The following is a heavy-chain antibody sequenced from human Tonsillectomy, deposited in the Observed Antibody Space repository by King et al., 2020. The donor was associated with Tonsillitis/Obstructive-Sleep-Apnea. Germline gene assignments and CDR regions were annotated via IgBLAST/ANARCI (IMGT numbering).Heavy chain of an antibody. J-gene: IGHJ4*02. V-gene: IGHV3-66*01. CDR1: GFTVSSNY. CDR2: IYSGGST. D-gene: IGHD3-9*01. Sequence: VQLVESGGGLVQPGGSLRLSCAASGFTVSSNYMSWVRQAPGKGLEWVSVIYSGGSTYYADSVKGRFTISRDNSKNTLYLQMNSLRAEDTAVYYCARVRNSVYDILTGYGAGLWFDYWGQGTLVTVSS. CDR3: ARVRNSVYDILTGYGAGLWFDY.